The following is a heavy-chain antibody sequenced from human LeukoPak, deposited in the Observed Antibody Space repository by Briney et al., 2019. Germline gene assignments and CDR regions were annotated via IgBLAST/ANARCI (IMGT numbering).Heavy chain of an antibody. CDR2: IYYSGST. CDR3: ARLSDSSPAVIAAAGHFDY. V-gene: IGHV4-39*01. J-gene: IGHJ4*02. Sequence: SETLSLTCTVSGGSISSSSYYWGWIRQPPGKGLEWIGSIYYSGSTYYNPSLKSRVTISVDTSKNQFSLKLSSVTAADTAVYYCARLSDSSPAVIAAAGHFDYWGQGTLVTVSS. D-gene: IGHD6-13*01. CDR1: GGSISSSSYY.